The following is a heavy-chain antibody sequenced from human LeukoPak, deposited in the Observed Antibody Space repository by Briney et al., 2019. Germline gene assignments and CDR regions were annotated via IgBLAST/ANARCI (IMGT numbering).Heavy chain of an antibody. Sequence: SQTLSLTCTVSGDSISSGDYYWSWIRQPPGKGLEWIGYIYYSGSTHYNPSLKSRVTISVGTSKNQFSLKLSSVTAADTAVYYCASRGRYWFDPWGQGTLVTVSS. CDR1: GDSISSGDYY. CDR2: IYYSGST. J-gene: IGHJ5*02. V-gene: IGHV4-30-4*08. CDR3: ASRGRYWFDP.